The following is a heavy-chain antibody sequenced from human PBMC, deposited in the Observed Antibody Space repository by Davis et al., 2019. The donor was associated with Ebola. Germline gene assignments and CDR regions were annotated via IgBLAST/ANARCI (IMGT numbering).Heavy chain of an antibody. J-gene: IGHJ4*02. CDR1: RFTFSGSA. CDR3: ARDIAYYDILTGYQTHFDY. CDR2: IRSKANSYAT. D-gene: IGHD3-9*01. V-gene: IGHV3-73*01. Sequence: GGSLRLSSAASRFTFSGSAMHWVRQASGKGLEGVGRIRSKANSYATAYAASVKGRFTISRDDSKNTAYLQMNSLKTEDTAVYYCARDIAYYDILTGYQTHFDYWGQGTLVTVSS.